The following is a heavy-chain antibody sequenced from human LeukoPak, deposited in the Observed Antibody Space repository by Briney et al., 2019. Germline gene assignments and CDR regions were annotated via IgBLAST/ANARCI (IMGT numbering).Heavy chain of an antibody. CDR2: IKQDGSQK. CDR1: GFTFSTFW. D-gene: IGHD6-19*01. V-gene: IGHV3-7*03. Sequence: SGGSLRLSCAASGFTFSTFWMNWVRQAPGKGLEWVANIKQDGSQKYYLDSVKGRFTISRDNAKNSLYLQMNNLRAEDTAVYYCARSLRTSWLVHDYWGQGSLVTVSS. CDR3: ARSLRTSWLVHDY. J-gene: IGHJ4*02.